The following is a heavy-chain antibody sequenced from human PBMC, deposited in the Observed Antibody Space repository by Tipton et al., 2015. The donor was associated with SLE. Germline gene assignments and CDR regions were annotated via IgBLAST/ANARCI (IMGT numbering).Heavy chain of an antibody. J-gene: IGHJ4*02. D-gene: IGHD6-13*01. V-gene: IGHV3-21*01. CDR2: ISSSSSYI. CDR3: ARDMLREQQLVHFDY. Sequence: GSLRLSCAASGFTFSSYSMNWVRQAPGKGLEWVSSISSSSSYIYYADSVKGRFTISRDNAKNSLYLQMNSLRAEDTAVYYCARDMLREQQLVHFDYWGQGTLVTVSS. CDR1: GFTFSSYS.